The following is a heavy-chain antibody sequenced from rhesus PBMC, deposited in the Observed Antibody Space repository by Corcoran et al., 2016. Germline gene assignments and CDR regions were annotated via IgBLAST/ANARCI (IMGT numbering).Heavy chain of an antibody. Sequence: QVQLQESGPGLVKPSETLSLTCAVSGGSISSGYYYWSWIRQPPGKGLEWIGYIYGSGRSTNYNPSLKSRVTLSVDTSKNQLSLKLSSVTTADTAVYYCARGPYNSGSYNDAFDFWGQGLRVTVSS. CDR1: GGSISSGYYY. D-gene: IGHD1-44*02. CDR3: ARGPYNSGSYNDAFDF. J-gene: IGHJ3*01. V-gene: IGHV4S11*01. CDR2: IYGSGRST.